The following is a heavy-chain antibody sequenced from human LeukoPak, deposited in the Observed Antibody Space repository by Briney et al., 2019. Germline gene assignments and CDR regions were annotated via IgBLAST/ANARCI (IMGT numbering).Heavy chain of an antibody. CDR3: AKGPSIAAPTWDFDY. V-gene: IGHV3-30*02. CDR2: IRYDGSNK. J-gene: IGHJ4*02. D-gene: IGHD6-6*01. CDR1: GFTFSSYG. Sequence: GGSLRLSCAASGFTFSSYGMYWVRQAPGKGLEWVAFIRYDGSNKYYADSVKGRFTISRDNSKNTLYLQMNSLRAEDTAVYYCAKGPSIAAPTWDFDYWGQGTLVTVSS.